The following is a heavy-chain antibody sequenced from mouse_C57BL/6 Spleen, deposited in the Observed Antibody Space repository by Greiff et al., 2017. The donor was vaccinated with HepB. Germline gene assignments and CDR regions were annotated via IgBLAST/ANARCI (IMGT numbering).Heavy chain of an antibody. CDR3: ARSPGNYYGSREYFDV. CDR1: GYTFTSYW. J-gene: IGHJ1*03. V-gene: IGHV1-50*01. D-gene: IGHD1-1*01. Sequence: VQLQQSGAELVKPGASVKLSCKASGYTFTSYWMQWVKQRPGQGLEWIGEIDPSDSYTNYNQKFKGKATLTVDTSSSTAYMQLSSLTSEDSAVYYCARSPGNYYGSREYFDVWGTGTTVTVSS. CDR2: IDPSDSYT.